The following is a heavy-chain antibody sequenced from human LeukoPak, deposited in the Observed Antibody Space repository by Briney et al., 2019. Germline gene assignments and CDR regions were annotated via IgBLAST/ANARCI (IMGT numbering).Heavy chain of an antibody. CDR2: INHSGST. CDR3: ARQINVLRYFDWLSDNWFDP. J-gene: IGHJ5*02. CDR1: GGSFSGYY. Sequence: SETLSLTCAVYGGSFSGYYWTWIRQPPGKGLEWIGEINHSGSTNYNPSLKSRVTISVDTSKNQFSLKLSSVTAADTAVYYCARQINVLRYFDWLSDNWFDPWGQGTLVTVSS. V-gene: IGHV4-34*01. D-gene: IGHD3-9*01.